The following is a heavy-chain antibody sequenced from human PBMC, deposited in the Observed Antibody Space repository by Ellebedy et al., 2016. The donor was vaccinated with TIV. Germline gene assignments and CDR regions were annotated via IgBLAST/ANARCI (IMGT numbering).Heavy chain of an antibody. Sequence: AASVKVSCKASGYTFTGYYMHWVRQAPGQGLEWMGWINPNSGGTNYAQKFQGWVTMTRDTSISTAYMELSRLRSDDTAVYYCARGYGSGSYDGETTRYNWFDPWGQGTLVTVSS. CDR2: INPNSGGT. CDR1: GYTFTGYY. J-gene: IGHJ5*02. V-gene: IGHV1-2*04. CDR3: ARGYGSGSYDGETTRYNWFDP. D-gene: IGHD3-10*01.